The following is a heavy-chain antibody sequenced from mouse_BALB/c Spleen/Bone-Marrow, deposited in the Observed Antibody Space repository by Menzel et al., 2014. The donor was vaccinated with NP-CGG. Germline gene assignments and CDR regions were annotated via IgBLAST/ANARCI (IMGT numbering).Heavy chain of an antibody. J-gene: IGHJ2*01. V-gene: IGHV1-14*01. CDR1: GYTFINYV. Sequence: EVQLQQSGPELVKPGASVKMSCKASGYTFINYVMHWVKQKPGQGLEWIGYINPYYDVTKYNEKFKGKATLTSDKSSSTACMELSSLTSEDSAVYYCARGVDFDYWGQGTTLTVSS. CDR2: INPYYDVT. CDR3: ARGVDFDY.